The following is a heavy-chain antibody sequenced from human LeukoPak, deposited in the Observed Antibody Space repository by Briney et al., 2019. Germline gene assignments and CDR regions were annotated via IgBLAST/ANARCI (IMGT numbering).Heavy chain of an antibody. V-gene: IGHV1-58*02. CDR2: IVVGSGNT. CDR1: GFTFTNSA. D-gene: IGHD3-3*01. CDR3: AAVSNFGVVPYYFDY. Sequence: SVKVSCKASGFTFTNSAMQWVRQARGQRLEWIGWIVVGSGNTNYAQKFQERATITRDMSTSTAYMELSSLRSEDTAVYYCAAVSNFGVVPYYFDYWGQGTLVTVSS. J-gene: IGHJ4*02.